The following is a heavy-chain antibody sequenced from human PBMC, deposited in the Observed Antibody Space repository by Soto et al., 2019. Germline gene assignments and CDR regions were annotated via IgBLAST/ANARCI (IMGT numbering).Heavy chain of an antibody. Sequence: EVQLLESGGGLVQPGGSLRLSCEASGFTFNIFGLNWVRQAPGKGLEWVSAIRGSGASTYYADSVKGRFSISRDNSKNTLFINMSSLRTEDTAIYYCAKGERGDRLVELWPQDDGIDIWGQGTMVTVSS. CDR3: AKGERGDRLVELWPQDDGIDI. V-gene: IGHV3-23*01. CDR2: IRGSGAST. J-gene: IGHJ3*02. D-gene: IGHD3-16*01. CDR1: GFTFNIFG.